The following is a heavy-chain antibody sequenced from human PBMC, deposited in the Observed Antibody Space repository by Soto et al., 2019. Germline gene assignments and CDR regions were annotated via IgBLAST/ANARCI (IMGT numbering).Heavy chain of an antibody. CDR2: ISYDGSNK. Sequence: QVQLVESGGGVVQPGRSLRLSCAASGFTFSSYAMHWVRQAPGKGLEWVAVISYDGSNKYYADSVKGRFTISRDNSKNQLYLQMNRLGAEDTAVYYCARVPSSSGWAHFDYWGQGTLVTVSS. CDR1: GFTFSSYA. V-gene: IGHV3-30-3*01. J-gene: IGHJ4*02. D-gene: IGHD3-22*01. CDR3: ARVPSSSGWAHFDY.